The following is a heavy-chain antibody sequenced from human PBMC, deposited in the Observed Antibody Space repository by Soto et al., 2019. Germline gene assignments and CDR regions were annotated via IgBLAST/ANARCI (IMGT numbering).Heavy chain of an antibody. Sequence: QVQLVQSGAEVMKPEASVKVSCKASGYSFNSYVINWVRQAPGQGLECMGWISAYNDNTNYAQKFQGRVTMTTDTSTSTVFMELRSLRSDDTAVYYCARARHFYGSGTYHPFDYWGQGTLVTVSS. CDR2: ISAYNDNT. CDR3: ARARHFYGSGTYHPFDY. V-gene: IGHV1-18*01. D-gene: IGHD3-10*01. J-gene: IGHJ4*02. CDR1: GYSFNSYV.